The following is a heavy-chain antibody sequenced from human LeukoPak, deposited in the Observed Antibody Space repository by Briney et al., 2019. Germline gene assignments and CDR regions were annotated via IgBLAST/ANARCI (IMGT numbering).Heavy chain of an antibody. CDR3: ARARTDDAFDI. V-gene: IGHV3-48*01. Sequence: GGSLRLSCAASGFTFSSYSMNWGRQAPGKGLEWVSYISSSSSTIYYADPVKGRFTISRDNAKNSLYLQMNSLSAEDTAVYYCARARTDDAFDIWGQGTMVTVSS. J-gene: IGHJ3*02. CDR1: GFTFSSYS. CDR2: ISSSSSTI.